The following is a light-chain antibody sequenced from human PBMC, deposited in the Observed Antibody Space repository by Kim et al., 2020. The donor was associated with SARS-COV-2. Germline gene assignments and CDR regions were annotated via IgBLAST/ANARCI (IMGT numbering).Light chain of an antibody. CDR2: DAS. Sequence: DIQMTQSPSSLSASVGDRVTITCQASQDISNYLNWYQQKPGKAPKLLIYDASNLETGVPSRLSGSGSGTDFTFTISSLQPEDIATYYCQQYDNLLLFGGGTKVDIK. CDR3: QQYDNLLL. V-gene: IGKV1-33*01. CDR1: QDISNY. J-gene: IGKJ4*01.